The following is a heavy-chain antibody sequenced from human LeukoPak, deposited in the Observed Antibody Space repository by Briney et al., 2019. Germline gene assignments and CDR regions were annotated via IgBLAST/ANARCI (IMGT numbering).Heavy chain of an antibody. J-gene: IGHJ6*03. V-gene: IGHV3-21*01. CDR1: GFTFSSYK. D-gene: IGHD6-13*01. Sequence: PGGSLRLSCAASGFTFSSYKMKWVRQAPGKGLEWVSSISYRSSDIEYADSVKGRFTVSRDNAKKSLYLQMSSLRAEDTAVYYCARVSSNSWYSGYLYMDVWGKGTTVTVSS. CDR2: ISYRSSDI. CDR3: ARVSSNSWYSGYLYMDV.